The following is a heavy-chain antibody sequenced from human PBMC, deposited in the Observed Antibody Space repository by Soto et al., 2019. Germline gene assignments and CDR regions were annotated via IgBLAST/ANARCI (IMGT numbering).Heavy chain of an antibody. CDR3: ASPGDCYDSSGYYPTPFGY. CDR2: IIPIFGTA. V-gene: IGHV1-69*13. Sequence: SVKVSCKASGGTFSSYAISWVRQAPGQGLEWMGGIIPIFGTANYAQKFQGRVTITADESTSTAYVELSSLRSEETAVYYCASPGDCYDSSGYYPTPFGYWGQGSLVRVS. CDR1: GGTFSSYA. D-gene: IGHD3-22*01. J-gene: IGHJ4*02.